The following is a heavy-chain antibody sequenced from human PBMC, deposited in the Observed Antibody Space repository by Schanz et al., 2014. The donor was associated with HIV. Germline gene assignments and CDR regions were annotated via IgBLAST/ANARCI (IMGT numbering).Heavy chain of an antibody. Sequence: QVQLVESGGGVVQPGRSLRLSCATSGFTFSACGMHWVRQAPGKGLEWVSYMSSSGTTIYYADSVKGRFTISRDNANNFVYLEMNGLRVEDTALYYCAKGIMGATEYYYGMDVWGQGTLVTVSS. V-gene: IGHV3-11*01. CDR3: AKGIMGATEYYYGMDV. CDR1: GFTFSACG. D-gene: IGHD1-26*01. CDR2: MSSSGTTI. J-gene: IGHJ6*02.